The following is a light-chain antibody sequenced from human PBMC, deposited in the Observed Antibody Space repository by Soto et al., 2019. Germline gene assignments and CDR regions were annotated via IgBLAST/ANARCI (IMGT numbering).Light chain of an antibody. CDR1: QTVNTK. CDR3: QQYDNWPPLT. J-gene: IGKJ4*01. CDR2: RAS. Sequence: EVVLTQSPATLSVYPGEGATLSCRASQTVNTKLAWYQQQPGQAPRLLIFRASTRATGIPARFSGSGSGTEFTLTISNVQSEDSAVYYCQQYDNWPPLTFGGGTKVDIK. V-gene: IGKV3-15*01.